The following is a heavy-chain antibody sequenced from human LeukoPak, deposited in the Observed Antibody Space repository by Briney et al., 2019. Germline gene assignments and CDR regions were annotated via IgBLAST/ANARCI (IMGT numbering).Heavy chain of an antibody. D-gene: IGHD2-21*02. V-gene: IGHV4-61*02. CDR2: IYTSGST. CDR3: ARAVLLAYCGGDCLADRYFDL. Sequence: SETLSLTCTVSGGSISSGSYYWSWIRQPAGKGLEWIGRIYTSGSTNYNPSLKSRVTISVDTSKNHFSLKLSSVTAADTAVYYCARAVLLAYCGGDCLADRYFDLWGRGTLVTVSS. CDR1: GGSISSGSYY. J-gene: IGHJ2*01.